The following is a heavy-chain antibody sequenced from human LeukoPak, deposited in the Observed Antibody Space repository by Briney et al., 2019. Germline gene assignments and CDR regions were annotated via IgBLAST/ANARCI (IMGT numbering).Heavy chain of an antibody. CDR1: GYTLTELS. CDR3: ATLLVGDTPGELDY. D-gene: IGHD1-26*01. J-gene: IGHJ4*02. Sequence: ASVKVSCKVSGYTLTELSMHWVRQAPGKGLEWMGGFDPEDGETICAQKFQGRVTMTEDTSTDTAYMELSSLRSEDTAVYYCATLLVGDTPGELDYWGQGTLVTVSS. CDR2: FDPEDGET. V-gene: IGHV1-24*01.